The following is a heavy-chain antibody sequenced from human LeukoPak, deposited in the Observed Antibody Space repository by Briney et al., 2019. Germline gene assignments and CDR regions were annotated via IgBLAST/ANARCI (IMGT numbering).Heavy chain of an antibody. Sequence: GGSLRLSCAASGFTFSSYGMHWVRQAPGKGLEWVAVIWYDGSNKYYADSVKGRFTISRDNSKNTLYLQMNSLRAKDTAVYYCARGPYYDSSGYYLFDYWGQGTLVTVSS. J-gene: IGHJ4*02. V-gene: IGHV3-33*01. CDR3: ARGPYYDSSGYYLFDY. CDR2: IWYDGSNK. CDR1: GFTFSSYG. D-gene: IGHD3-22*01.